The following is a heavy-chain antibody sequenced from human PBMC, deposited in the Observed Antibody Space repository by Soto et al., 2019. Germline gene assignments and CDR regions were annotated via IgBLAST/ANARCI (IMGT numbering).Heavy chain of an antibody. CDR2: IYSGGAT. CDR1: GFSVSSSH. V-gene: IGHV3-53*01. CDR3: AKLGPYGSESYSFRYNWIDP. D-gene: IGHD3-10*01. Sequence: EVQLVDSGGGLIQPGGSLRLSCAASGFSVSSSHMIWVRQAPGKGLEWVSVIYSGGATYYAVSVKGRFTISRDRSKNTVYLQMDGLRTEDTAVYHCAKLGPYGSESYSFRYNWIDPWVQGTLVTVSS. J-gene: IGHJ5*02.